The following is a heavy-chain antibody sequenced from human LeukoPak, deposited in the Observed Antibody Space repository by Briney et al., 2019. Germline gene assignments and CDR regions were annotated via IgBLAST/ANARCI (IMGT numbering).Heavy chain of an antibody. J-gene: IGHJ5*02. CDR3: ARGPLGLFWYAES. V-gene: IGHV1-46*01. D-gene: IGHD3-10*01. CDR2: INPSGGST. CDR1: LYTFSSYY. Sequence: GSVKVSCKASLYTFSSYYIHWVRQAPGQGREWMGIINPSGGSTRYAQKCQGRVTMTRDISTSTVYMELSSRRSDDTAVYYCARGPLGLFWYAESWGQGTLVIVS.